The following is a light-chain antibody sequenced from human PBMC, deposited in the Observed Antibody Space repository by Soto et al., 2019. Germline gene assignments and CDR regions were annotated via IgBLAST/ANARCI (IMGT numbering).Light chain of an antibody. Sequence: EIVLTQSPGTLSLSRGERATLFCKASQTIKNNYVAWYQQRVGQAPRLLIYGASNRATGIPDRFSGSGSGTDFTLTISRLEPEDFAVYSCQQYGTFPYVFGQGTKLEIK. V-gene: IGKV3-20*01. CDR1: QTIKNNY. CDR2: GAS. CDR3: QQYGTFPYV. J-gene: IGKJ2*01.